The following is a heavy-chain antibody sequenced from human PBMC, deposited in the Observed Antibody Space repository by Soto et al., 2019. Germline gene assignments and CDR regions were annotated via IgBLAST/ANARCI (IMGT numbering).Heavy chain of an antibody. V-gene: IGHV4-4*07. CDR1: GGSISQYY. CDR3: ARGPGGFGDFSLDY. J-gene: IGHJ4*02. CDR2: IYSGGST. D-gene: IGHD3-10*01. Sequence: QVQLQESGPGLVKPSETLSLSCGVSGGSISQYYWSWIRQPAGKGLEWIGRIYSGGSTNYNPSLGSRVTMSVDTSKNEFSLTLSSVTAADTAVYYCARGPGGFGDFSLDYWGQGTLVTVSS.